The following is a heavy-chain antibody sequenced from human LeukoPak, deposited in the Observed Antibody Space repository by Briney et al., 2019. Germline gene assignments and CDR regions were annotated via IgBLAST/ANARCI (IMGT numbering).Heavy chain of an antibody. D-gene: IGHD3-10*01. V-gene: IGHV3-74*01. J-gene: IGHJ4*02. CDR2: IKSDGSST. CDR1: GFPFTNYW. Sequence: GGSLRLSCAAAGFPFTNYWMHWVRQVPGTGLVWVSRIKSDGSSTHYADSVKGRFTISRDNARNTLYLQMNSLRAEDTAVYYCASELRLGYWGQGILVTVSS. CDR3: ASELRLGY.